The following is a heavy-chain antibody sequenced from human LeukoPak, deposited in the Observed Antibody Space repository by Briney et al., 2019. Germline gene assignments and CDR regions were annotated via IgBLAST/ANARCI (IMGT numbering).Heavy chain of an antibody. D-gene: IGHD3-10*01. CDR2: ISGSGGST. J-gene: IGHJ4*02. V-gene: IGHV3-23*01. Sequence: GGSLRLSCAASGFTFSSYAMSWVRQAPGKGLEWVSAISGSGGSTYYADSVKGRFTISRDNSKNTLYLQMNGLRAEDTAVYYCAKDVGVRGVSFDYWGQGTLVTVSS. CDR3: AKDVGVRGVSFDY. CDR1: GFTFSSYA.